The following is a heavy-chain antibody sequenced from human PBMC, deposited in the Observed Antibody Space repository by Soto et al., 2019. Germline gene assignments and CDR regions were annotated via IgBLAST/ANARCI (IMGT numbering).Heavy chain of an antibody. CDR3: ASGGYSGTDAFDF. CDR2: VHYTGRP. Sequence: QVQLQESGPGLLKSSETLSLTCTVSGASISSSSWRWIRQSPGKEPEWIGFVHYTGRPTYRPSLRTRVTMSVDPSNNQFSLELKSVTAADTAVYYCASGGYSGTDAFDFWGQGAQVTVSS. J-gene: IGHJ4*02. V-gene: IGHV4-59*13. D-gene: IGHD1-26*01. CDR1: GASISSSS.